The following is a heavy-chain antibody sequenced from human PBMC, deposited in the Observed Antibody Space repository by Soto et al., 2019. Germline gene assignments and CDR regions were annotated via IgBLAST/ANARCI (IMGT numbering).Heavy chain of an antibody. CDR3: ARPFHCSSTSCYARWRYINDAFDI. J-gene: IGHJ3*02. CDR1: GGSISSSSYY. CDR2: IYYSGST. Sequence: QLQLQESGPGLVKPSETLSLTCTVSGGSISSSSYYWGWIRQPPGKGLEWIGSIYYSGSTYYNPSLKSRVTITVDTSQNQFALKRSSVNAADTAVYYWARPFHCSSTSCYARWRYINDAFDIWGQGTMVTVSS. D-gene: IGHD2-2*01. V-gene: IGHV4-39*01.